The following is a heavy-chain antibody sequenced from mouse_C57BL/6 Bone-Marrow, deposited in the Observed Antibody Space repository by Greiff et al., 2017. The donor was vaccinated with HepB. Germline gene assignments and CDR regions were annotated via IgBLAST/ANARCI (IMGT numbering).Heavy chain of an antibody. V-gene: IGHV5-4*01. J-gene: IGHJ2*01. CDR1: GFTFSSYA. Sequence: EVQLQESGGGLVKPGGSLKLSCAASGFTFSSYAMSWVRQTPEKRLEWVATISDGGSYTYYPDNVKGRFTISRDNAKNNLYLQMSHLKSEDTAMYYCARERPLRGYFDYWGQGTTLTVSS. CDR3: ARERPLRGYFDY. D-gene: IGHD6-1*01. CDR2: ISDGGSYT.